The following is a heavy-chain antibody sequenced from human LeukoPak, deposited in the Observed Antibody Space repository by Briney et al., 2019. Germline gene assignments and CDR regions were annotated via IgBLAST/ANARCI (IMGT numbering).Heavy chain of an antibody. CDR1: GFTFSTYS. V-gene: IGHV3-23*01. J-gene: IGHJ6*03. CDR3: AKDQRIFENYMDV. D-gene: IGHD3-3*01. Sequence: GGSLRLSCAASGFTFSTYSMNWVRQAPGKGLEWVSAISGSGGSTYYADSVKGRFTISRDNSKNTLYLQMNSLRAEDTAVYYCAKDQRIFENYMDVWGKGTTVTVSS. CDR2: ISGSGGST.